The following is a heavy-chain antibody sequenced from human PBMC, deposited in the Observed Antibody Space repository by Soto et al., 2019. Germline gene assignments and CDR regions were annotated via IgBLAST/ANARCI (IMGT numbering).Heavy chain of an antibody. V-gene: IGHV3-53*01. Sequence: GGSLRLSCAASGFTVSSNYMSWVRQAPGKGLEWVSVIYSGGSTYYADSVKGRFTISRDNSKNTLYLQMNSLRAEDTAVYYCARDHMEYCSGGSCFHYGMDVWGQGTTVTVSS. J-gene: IGHJ6*02. CDR2: IYSGGST. CDR3: ARDHMEYCSGGSCFHYGMDV. CDR1: GFTVSSNY. D-gene: IGHD2-15*01.